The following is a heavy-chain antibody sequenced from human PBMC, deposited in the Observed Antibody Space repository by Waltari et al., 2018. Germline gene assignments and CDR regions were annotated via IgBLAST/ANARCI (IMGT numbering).Heavy chain of an antibody. V-gene: IGHV3-21*01. CDR2: ISSGSTYI. CDR3: GRDWSGWDT. D-gene: IGHD3-3*01. J-gene: IGHJ5*02. Sequence: DVQLVESGGGPIKPGESLGISCVASGFTFISYCMNWVRQAPGKGREWVSSISSGSTYIYYADSVKGRFTISRDDAKNSLFLQMNSLRDEDTAVYYCGRDWSGWDTWGQGTLVTVSS. CDR1: GFTFISYC.